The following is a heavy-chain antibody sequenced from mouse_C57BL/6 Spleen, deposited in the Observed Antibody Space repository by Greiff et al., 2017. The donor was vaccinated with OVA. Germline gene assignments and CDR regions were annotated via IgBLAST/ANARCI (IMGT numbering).Heavy chain of an antibody. Sequence: VQLQQSGTVLARPGASVKMSCKTSGYTFTSYWMHWVKQRPGQGLEWIGAIYPGNSDTSYNQKFKGKAKLTAVTSASTAYMELSSLTNEDSAVYYCTRKATAQAPFAYWGQGTLVTVSA. CDR2: IYPGNSDT. D-gene: IGHD3-2*02. CDR1: GYTFTSYW. J-gene: IGHJ3*01. V-gene: IGHV1-5*01. CDR3: TRKATAQAPFAY.